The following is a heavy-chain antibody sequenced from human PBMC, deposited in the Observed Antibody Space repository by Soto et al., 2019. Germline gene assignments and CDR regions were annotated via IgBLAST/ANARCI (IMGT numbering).Heavy chain of an antibody. Sequence: PSETLSLTCTVSGGSISSGGYYWSWIRQHPGKGLEWIGYIYYSGSTYYNPSLKSRVTISVDTSKNQFSLKLSSVTAADTAVYYCARDLRGSSWYGSYYYYGMDVWGQGTTVTVSS. J-gene: IGHJ6*02. V-gene: IGHV4-31*03. CDR3: ARDLRGSSWYGSYYYYGMDV. CDR1: GGSISSGGYY. D-gene: IGHD6-13*01. CDR2: IYYSGST.